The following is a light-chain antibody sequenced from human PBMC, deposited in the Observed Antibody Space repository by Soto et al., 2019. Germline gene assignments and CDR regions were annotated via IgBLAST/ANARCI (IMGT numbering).Light chain of an antibody. CDR3: SSFAGRYVV. J-gene: IGLJ3*02. V-gene: IGLV2-8*01. Sequence: QSALTQPPSASGSPGQSVAISCTGTSSDVGGYNYVSWYQQHPGKAPKLMIYEVNKRPSGVPDRFSGSKSGNTASLTISGLQADDEADYYCSSFAGRYVVFGGGTKLTVL. CDR1: SSDVGGYNY. CDR2: EVN.